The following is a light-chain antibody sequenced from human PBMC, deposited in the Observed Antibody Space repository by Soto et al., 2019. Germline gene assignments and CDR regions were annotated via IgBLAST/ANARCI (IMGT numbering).Light chain of an antibody. CDR3: QQYNSYPWT. V-gene: IGKV1-9*01. CDR1: PAIASF. CDR2: GAS. Sequence: IQLTQSPSSLSASVGDRVTITCRASPAIASFLAWYQQKPGTAPKLLIYGASTLQSGVPSRFSGSRSGTDYTLTITSLQPDDFATYYCQQYNSYPWTFGQGTKVDIK. J-gene: IGKJ1*01.